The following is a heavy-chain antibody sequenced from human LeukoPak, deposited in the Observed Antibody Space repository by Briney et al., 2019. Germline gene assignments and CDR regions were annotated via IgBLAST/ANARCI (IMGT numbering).Heavy chain of an antibody. CDR2: IIPILGIA. CDR1: GGTFSSYA. Sequence: GASVKVSCKASGGTFSSYAISWVRQAPGQGLEWMGRIIPILGIANYAQKFQGRVTITADKSTSTAYMELSSLRSEDTAVYYCARAQINMMRAFDIWGQGTMVTVSS. CDR3: ARAQINMMRAFDI. V-gene: IGHV1-69*04. D-gene: IGHD3-22*01. J-gene: IGHJ3*02.